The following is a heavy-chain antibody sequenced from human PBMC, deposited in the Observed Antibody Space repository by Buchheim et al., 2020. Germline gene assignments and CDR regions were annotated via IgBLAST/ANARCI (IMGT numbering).Heavy chain of an antibody. D-gene: IGHD2-8*01. CDR1: GYTFTSYY. CDR2: INPSGGST. CDR3: ARSLQVLMVYATDLYYGMDV. J-gene: IGHJ6*02. Sequence: QVQLVQSGAEVKKPGASVKVSCKASGYTFTSYYMHWVRQAPGQGLEWMGIINPSGGSTSYAQKFQGRVTMTRDTSTSTVYMELSSLRSEDTAVYYCARSLQVLMVYATDLYYGMDVWGQGTT. V-gene: IGHV1-46*01.